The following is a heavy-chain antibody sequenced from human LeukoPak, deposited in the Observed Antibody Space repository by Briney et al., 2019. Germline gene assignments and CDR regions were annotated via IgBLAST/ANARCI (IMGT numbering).Heavy chain of an antibody. J-gene: IGHJ6*02. Sequence: PSGTLSLTCTVSGGSISSYYWSWIRQPPGKGLEWIGYIYYSGSTNYNPSLKSRVTISVDTSKNQFSLKLSSVTAADTAVYYCASTLQAFRYYYYGMDVWGQGTTVTVSS. V-gene: IGHV4-59*08. CDR2: IYYSGST. CDR3: ASTLQAFRYYYYGMDV. D-gene: IGHD4-11*01. CDR1: GGSISSYY.